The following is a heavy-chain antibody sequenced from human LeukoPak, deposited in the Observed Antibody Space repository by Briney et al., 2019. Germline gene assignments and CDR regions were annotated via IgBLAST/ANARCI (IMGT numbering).Heavy chain of an antibody. CDR1: GFLVSRNY. CDR3: ATRGLSGYYYGMDV. CDR2: ITSAGST. V-gene: IGHV3-66*01. Sequence: PGGSLSLSCAASGFLVSRNYMSWARLAPGKGLEWLSIITSAGSTHYATSVKGRFTISRDNSKNTVYLQMNSLRAEDTAVYYCATRGLSGYYYGMDVWGQGTTVTVSS. J-gene: IGHJ6*02. D-gene: IGHD3/OR15-3a*01.